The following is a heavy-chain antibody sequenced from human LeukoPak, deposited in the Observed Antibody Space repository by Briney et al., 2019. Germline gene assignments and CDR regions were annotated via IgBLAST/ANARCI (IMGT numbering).Heavy chain of an antibody. CDR1: GGSISSTGYY. D-gene: IGHD3-16*01. CDR2: IDNSGST. CDR3: ARDCEFCDLLFYMNV. Sequence: SQTLSLTCTVSGGSISSTGYYWTWIRQPAGKGLEWIGHIDNSGSTNCNPSLKSRVTISVDTSKNQFSLNLTSVTAADTAVYYCARDCEFCDLLFYMNVWGKGTTSPSP. V-gene: IGHV4-61*09. J-gene: IGHJ6*03.